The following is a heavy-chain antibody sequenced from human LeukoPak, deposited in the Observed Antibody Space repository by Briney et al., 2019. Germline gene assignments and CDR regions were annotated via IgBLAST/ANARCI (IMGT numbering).Heavy chain of an antibody. V-gene: IGHV3-30-3*01. CDR3: ARGMYDFWSGYSATADAFDI. D-gene: IGHD3/OR15-3a*01. CDR1: GFTFSNYA. Sequence: GGSLRLSCAASGFTFSNYAMHWVRQAPGKGLEWVTVISYDGGNKYYADSVRGRFTISRDNSKNTLYLQMNSLRVEDTAVYYCARGMYDFWSGYSATADAFDIWGQGTMVTVSS. J-gene: IGHJ3*02. CDR2: ISYDGGNK.